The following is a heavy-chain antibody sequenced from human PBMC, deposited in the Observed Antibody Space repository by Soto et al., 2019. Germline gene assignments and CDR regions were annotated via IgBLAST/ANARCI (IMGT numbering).Heavy chain of an antibody. CDR3: ARGLYYYDSRGYWGY. CDR2: ISSSSSTI. J-gene: IGHJ4*02. Sequence: EVQLVESGGGLVQPGGSLRLSCAASGFTFSSYSMNWVRQAPGKGLEWVSYISSSSSTIYYADSVKGRFTISRDNAKNSLHLQMNSLRDEDTAVYYCARGLYYYDSRGYWGYWGQGTLVTVSS. V-gene: IGHV3-48*02. D-gene: IGHD3-22*01. CDR1: GFTFSSYS.